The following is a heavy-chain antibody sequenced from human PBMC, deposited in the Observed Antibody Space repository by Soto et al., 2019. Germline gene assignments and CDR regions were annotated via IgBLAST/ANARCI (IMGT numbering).Heavy chain of an antibody. V-gene: IGHV4-59*01. J-gene: IGHJ6*02. D-gene: IGHD3-10*01. CDR3: AASRILWFGELFPVYYYYGMEV. Sequence: TSETLSLTCTVSGGSISSYYWSWIRQPPGKGLEWIGYIYYSGSTNYNPSLKSRVTISVDTSKNQFSLKLSSVTAADTAVYYCAASRILWFGELFPVYYYYGMEVWGQGTTVTVSS. CDR2: IYYSGST. CDR1: GGSISSYY.